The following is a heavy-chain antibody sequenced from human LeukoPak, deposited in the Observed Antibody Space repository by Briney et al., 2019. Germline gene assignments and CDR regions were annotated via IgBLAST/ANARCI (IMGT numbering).Heavy chain of an antibody. CDR1: GGSLSSGSSY. CDR3: ARVGIISEPTATFYFDY. Sequence: SETLSLTCTVSGGSLSSGSSYWSWIRQHPGKGLEWIGYIFYTGSTYYNPSLNSRINISVVTSKNQFSLQLSSVTAADTAVYYCARVGIISEPTATFYFDYWGQGTLVTVSS. V-gene: IGHV4-31*03. CDR2: IFYTGST. J-gene: IGHJ4*02. D-gene: IGHD1-1*01.